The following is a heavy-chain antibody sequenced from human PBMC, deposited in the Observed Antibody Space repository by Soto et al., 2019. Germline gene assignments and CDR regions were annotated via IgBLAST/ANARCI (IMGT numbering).Heavy chain of an antibody. Sequence: SRVRPEKWKGLEWVSAISGSGGSTYYADSVKGRFTISRDNSKNTLYLQMNSLRAEDTAVYYCARYCTNGVCYKAAFAIRVQGHTVTVTS. D-gene: IGHD2-8*01. CDR3: ARYCTNGVCYKAAFAI. J-gene: IGHJ3*02. CDR2: ISGSGGST. V-gene: IGHV3-23*01.